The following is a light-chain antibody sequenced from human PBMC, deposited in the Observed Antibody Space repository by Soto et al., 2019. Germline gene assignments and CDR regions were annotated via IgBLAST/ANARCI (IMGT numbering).Light chain of an antibody. CDR3: QSYDTSLSGVV. CDR1: SSNIGAGYD. V-gene: IGLV1-40*01. CDR2: TNN. J-gene: IGLJ2*01. Sequence: QPVLTQPPSVSGAPGQRVTISCTGSSSNIGAGYDVHWYQRLPGTAPKLLIYTNNNRPSGVPDRFSGSKSGTSASLAITGLQAEDEADYYCQSYDTSLSGVVFGGGTKVTVL.